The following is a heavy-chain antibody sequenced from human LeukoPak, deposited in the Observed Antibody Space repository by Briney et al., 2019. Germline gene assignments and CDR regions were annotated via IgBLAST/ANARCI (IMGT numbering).Heavy chain of an antibody. V-gene: IGHV4-30-4*01. Sequence: ASQTLSLTCTVSGGSISSGDYYWSWIRQPPGKGLEWIGYIYYSGSTYYNPSLKSRVTISVDTSKNQFSLKPSSVTAADTAVYYCARTFGVVWYFDLWGRGTLVTVSS. CDR3: ARTFGVVWYFDL. CDR1: GGSISSGDYY. CDR2: IYYSGST. D-gene: IGHD3-3*01. J-gene: IGHJ2*01.